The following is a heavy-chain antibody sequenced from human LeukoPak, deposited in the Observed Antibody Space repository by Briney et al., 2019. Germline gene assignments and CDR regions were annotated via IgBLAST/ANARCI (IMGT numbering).Heavy chain of an antibody. Sequence: PGGSLRLSCAASGFTFTNYWMSWVRQAPRKGLEWVANIKQDGSEKYYVDSVKGRFTISRDNSKNTLYLQMNSLRAEDTAVYYCARGLAAGLDYWGQGTLVTVSS. CDR2: IKQDGSEK. CDR1: GFTFTNYW. V-gene: IGHV3-7*03. CDR3: ARGLAAGLDY. D-gene: IGHD6-13*01. J-gene: IGHJ4*02.